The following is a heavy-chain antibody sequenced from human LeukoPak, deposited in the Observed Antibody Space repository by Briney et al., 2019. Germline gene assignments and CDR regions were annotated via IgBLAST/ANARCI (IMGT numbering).Heavy chain of an antibody. V-gene: IGHV3-48*03. CDR2: ISSSGSTI. Sequence: GGSLRLSCAASGFTFSSYEMNWVRQAPGKGLEWVSYISSSGSTIDYADSVKGRFTISRDNAKNSLYLQMNSLRAEDTAVYYCARDEIAAPPGSGTFDIWGQGTMVTVSS. D-gene: IGHD6-13*01. J-gene: IGHJ3*02. CDR1: GFTFSSYE. CDR3: ARDEIAAPPGSGTFDI.